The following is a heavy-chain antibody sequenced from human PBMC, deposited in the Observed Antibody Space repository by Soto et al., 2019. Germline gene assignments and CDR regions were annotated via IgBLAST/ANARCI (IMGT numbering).Heavy chain of an antibody. CDR1: GFTFSSYA. CDR3: AKVRVAGTKYYYYYGMDV. CDR2: ISGSGGST. V-gene: IGHV3-23*01. Sequence: GGSLRLSCAASGFTFSSYAMSWVRQAPGKGLEWVSAISGSGGSTYYADSVKGRFTISRDNSKNTLYLQMNSLRAEDTAVYYCAKVRVAGTKYYYYYGMDVWGQGTTVTVSS. D-gene: IGHD6-19*01. J-gene: IGHJ6*02.